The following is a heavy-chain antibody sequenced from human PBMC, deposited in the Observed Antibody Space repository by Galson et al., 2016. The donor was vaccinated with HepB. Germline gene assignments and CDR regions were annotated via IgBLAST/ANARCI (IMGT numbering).Heavy chain of an antibody. Sequence: SETLSLTCTVSGDSISGSTYYWGWIRQTPGKGLEWIGSMSYSGSTYYNPSLKSRVTISIDTSKNQFSLKLSSVTAADTAVYYCASWSLHTSSNGWSDAFDIWGQGTLVTVSS. D-gene: IGHD6-19*01. CDR3: ASWSLHTSSNGWSDAFDI. J-gene: IGHJ3*02. V-gene: IGHV4-39*07. CDR1: GDSISGSTYY. CDR2: MSYSGST.